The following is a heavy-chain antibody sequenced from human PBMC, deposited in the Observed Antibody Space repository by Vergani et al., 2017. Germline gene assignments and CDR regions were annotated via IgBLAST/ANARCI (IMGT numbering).Heavy chain of an antibody. V-gene: IGHV3-74*02. D-gene: IGHD1-26*01. CDR1: GFTFSSYA. J-gene: IGHJ4*02. Sequence: VQLVESGGGVVQPGRSLRLSCAASGFTFSSYAMHWVRQAPGKGLEWVSRINSDGSSTSYADSVKGRFTISRDNAKNTLYLQMNSLRAEDTAVYYCARVWVFWGSXLDYWGQGTLVTVSS. CDR2: INSDGSST. CDR3: ARVWVFWGSXLDY.